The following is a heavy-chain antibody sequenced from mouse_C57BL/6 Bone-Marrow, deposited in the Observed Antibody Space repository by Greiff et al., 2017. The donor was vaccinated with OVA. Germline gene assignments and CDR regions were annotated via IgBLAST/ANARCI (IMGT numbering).Heavy chain of an antibody. Sequence: DVHLVESGAELVRPGASVKLSCTASGFNIKDDYMHWVKQRPEQGLEWIGWIDPENGDTEYASKFQGKATITADTSSNTAYLQLSSLTSEDTAVYYCTTYSGDYWGQGTTLTVSS. CDR2: IDPENGDT. D-gene: IGHD1-3*01. CDR1: GFNIKDDY. J-gene: IGHJ2*01. V-gene: IGHV14-4*01. CDR3: TTYSGDY.